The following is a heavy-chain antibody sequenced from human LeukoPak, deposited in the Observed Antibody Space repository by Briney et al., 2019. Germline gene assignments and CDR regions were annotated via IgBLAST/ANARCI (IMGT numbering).Heavy chain of an antibody. D-gene: IGHD2-2*01. CDR2: IYYSGST. V-gene: IGHV4-59*01. J-gene: IGHJ6*03. Sequence: PSETLSLTCTVSGGSISSYYWSWIRQPPGKGLEWIGYIYYSGSTNYNPSLKSRVTISVDTSKNQFSLKLSSVTAADTAVYYCARAYCSSTSCYAGRRPYYYYYMDVWGKGTTVTVSS. CDR1: GGSISSYY. CDR3: ARAYCSSTSCYAGRRPYYYYYMDV.